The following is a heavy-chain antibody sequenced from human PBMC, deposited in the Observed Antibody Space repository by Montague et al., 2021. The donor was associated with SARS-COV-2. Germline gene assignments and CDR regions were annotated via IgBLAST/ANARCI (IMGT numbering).Heavy chain of an antibody. CDR3: ANEEVPNDY. Sequence: SLRLSCAVSGFTFSKHAMSWVRQAPGKGLEWVSGISTSGDKTYYADSVKGRFTISRDNSRNTVYLQLNTLRAEDAATYYCANEEVPNDYWGRGTLVTVSS. J-gene: IGHJ4*02. CDR1: GFTFSKHA. CDR2: ISTSGDKT. V-gene: IGHV3-23*01.